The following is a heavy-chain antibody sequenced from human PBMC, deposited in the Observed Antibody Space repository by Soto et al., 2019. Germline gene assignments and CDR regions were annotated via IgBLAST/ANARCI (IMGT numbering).Heavy chain of an antibody. V-gene: IGHV1-2*02. CDR3: ARDLEANVVIVATHYSYYYYYGMDV. CDR1: GYTFTGYY. J-gene: IGHJ6*02. D-gene: IGHD5-12*01. CDR2: INPNSGGT. Sequence: ASVKVSCKASGYTFTGYYMHWVRQAPGQGLEWMGWINPNSGGTNYAQKFQGRVTMTRDTSISTAYMELSRLRSDDTAVYYCARDLEANVVIVATHYSYYYYYGMDVWGQGTTVTVS.